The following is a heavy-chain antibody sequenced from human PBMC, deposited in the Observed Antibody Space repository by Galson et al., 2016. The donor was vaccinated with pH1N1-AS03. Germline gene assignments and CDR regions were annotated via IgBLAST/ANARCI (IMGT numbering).Heavy chain of an antibody. J-gene: IGHJ5*02. CDR2: ISSSGNTI. Sequence: SLRLSCAASGFIFSSYEMNWVRQAPGKGLEWVSYISSSGNTIYYADSVKGRFTISRDNAKNSLYLQMNGLRAEDTAVYYCARALSEQYYDILTGNDPWGQGTLVTVSS. V-gene: IGHV3-48*03. CDR3: ARALSEQYYDILTGNDP. D-gene: IGHD3-9*01. CDR1: GFIFSSYE.